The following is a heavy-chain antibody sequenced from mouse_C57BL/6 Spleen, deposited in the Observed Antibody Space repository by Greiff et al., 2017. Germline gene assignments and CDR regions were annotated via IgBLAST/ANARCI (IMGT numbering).Heavy chain of an antibody. V-gene: IGHV6-6*01. J-gene: IGHJ2*01. CDR2: IRNKANNHAT. CDR1: GFTFSDAW. D-gene: IGHD2-2*01. Sequence: EVQVVESGGGLVQPGGSMKLSCAASGFTFSDAWMDWVRQSPEKGLEWVAEIRNKANNHATYYAESVKGRFTISRDDSKSSVYLQMNSLRAEDTGIYYCTRRPYGYDDGDYFDYWGQGTTLTVSS. CDR3: TRRPYGYDDGDYFDY.